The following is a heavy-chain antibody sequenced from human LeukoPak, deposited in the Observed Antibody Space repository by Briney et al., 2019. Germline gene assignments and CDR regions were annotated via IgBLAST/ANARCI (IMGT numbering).Heavy chain of an antibody. CDR1: GGSFSGYY. D-gene: IGHD1-1*01. J-gene: IGHJ4*02. V-gene: IGHV4-34*01. CDR3: ARGGYGYYFDY. CDR2: INHSGST. Sequence: SETLSLTCAVYGGSFSGYYWSWIRQPPGNGLEWIGEINHSGSTNYNPSLKSRVTISVDTSKNQFSLKLSSVTAADTAVYYCARGGYGYYFDYWGQGTLVTVSS.